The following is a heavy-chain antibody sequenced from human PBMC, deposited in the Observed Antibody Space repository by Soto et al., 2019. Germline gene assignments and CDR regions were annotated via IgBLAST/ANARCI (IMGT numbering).Heavy chain of an antibody. J-gene: IGHJ4*02. CDR2: IKSDGSTT. Sequence: HPGGSLRLSCAASGFTFSNNWIHWVRQAPGKGLVWVSGIKSDGSTTTYADSVKGRFTISRDNAKNTLYLQMNSLRAEDTAVYYCPSAATFNYGGNSGFDFWGQGTLVTVSS. CDR3: PSAATFNYGGNSGFDF. CDR1: GFTFSNNW. D-gene: IGHD4-17*01. V-gene: IGHV3-74*03.